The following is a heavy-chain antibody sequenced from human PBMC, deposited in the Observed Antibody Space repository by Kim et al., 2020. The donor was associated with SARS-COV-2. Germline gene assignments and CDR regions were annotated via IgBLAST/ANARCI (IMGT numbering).Heavy chain of an antibody. J-gene: IGHJ5*02. CDR3: AKAIFGAWFDP. CDR2: ISYDGSNK. Sequence: GGSLRLSCAASGFTFSSYGMHWVRQAPGKGLEWVAVISYDGSNKYYADSVKGRFTISRDNSKNTLYLQMNSLRAEDTAVYYCAKAIFGAWFDPWGQGTLVTVSS. CDR1: GFTFSSYG. V-gene: IGHV3-30*18. D-gene: IGHD3-10*01.